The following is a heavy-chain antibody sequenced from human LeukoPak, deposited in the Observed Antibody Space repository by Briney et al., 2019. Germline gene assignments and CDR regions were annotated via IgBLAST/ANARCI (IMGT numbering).Heavy chain of an antibody. CDR2: IYPSGST. CDR1: GGSISTNF. Sequence: PSETLSLTGAVSGGSISTNFWTWIRQPAGKGLEWIGRIYPSGSTNYNPSLKSRVTMSVDTSDNQLSLRLSSVTAADTAVYYCARDRTGYYDSGELDYWGQGTLVTVSS. V-gene: IGHV4-4*07. CDR3: ARDRTGYYDSGELDY. D-gene: IGHD3-22*01. J-gene: IGHJ4*02.